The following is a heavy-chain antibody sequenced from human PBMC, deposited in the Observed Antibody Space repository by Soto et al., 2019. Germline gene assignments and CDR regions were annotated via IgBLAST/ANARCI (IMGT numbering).Heavy chain of an antibody. CDR2: MFYGVST. CDR3: ARLPSRHLVDY. V-gene: IGHV4-39*01. CDR1: GSSINSSGYY. J-gene: IGHJ4*02. D-gene: IGHD3-3*02. Sequence: SETLSLTCTVSGSSINSSGYYWGWIRQPPGKGLEWIGSMFYGVSTYYNPSLKSRVTVSVDTPKNQFSLSLRSVTAADTAVYYCARLPSRHLVDYWGQGTLVTVSS.